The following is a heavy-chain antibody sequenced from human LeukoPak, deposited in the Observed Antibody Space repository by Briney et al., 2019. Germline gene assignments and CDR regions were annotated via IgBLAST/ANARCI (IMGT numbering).Heavy chain of an antibody. J-gene: IGHJ6*03. CDR3: AIGGDCYRYYYYYIDV. Sequence: ASVKVSCKASGYTFSSYGINWGRQATGQGLEWMGWMNPNSGNTGYAQKFQGRVTMTRNTSISTAYMELSSLRSDDTAVYYCAIGGDCYRYYYYYIDVWGKGTTVTVSS. CDR2: MNPNSGNT. V-gene: IGHV1-8*01. D-gene: IGHD2-21*02. CDR1: GYTFSSYG.